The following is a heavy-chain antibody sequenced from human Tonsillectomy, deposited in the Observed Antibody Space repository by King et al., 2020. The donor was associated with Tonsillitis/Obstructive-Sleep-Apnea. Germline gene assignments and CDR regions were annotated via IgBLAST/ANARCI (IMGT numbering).Heavy chain of an antibody. D-gene: IGHD1-1*01. Sequence: LQLQESGPGLVKPSETLSLTCTVSGGSISSSSSYWGWIRQPPRKGLEWIGSLSYSGSTSYNPPLKRRFTISVDTSKNQFSLDLGSVTAADTAVYFCARLTNPGLHYYYYYMDVWGKGTTVTVSS. V-gene: IGHV4-39*01. CDR3: ARLTNPGLHYYYYYMDV. J-gene: IGHJ6*03. CDR1: GGSISSSSSY. CDR2: LSYSGST.